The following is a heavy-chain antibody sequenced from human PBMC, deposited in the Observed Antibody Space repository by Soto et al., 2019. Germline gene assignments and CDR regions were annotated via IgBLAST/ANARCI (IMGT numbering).Heavy chain of an antibody. CDR2: IYYSGST. V-gene: IGHV4-31*03. CDR1: GVSISSGGYY. Sequence: SETLSLTCTVSGVSISSGGYYWSWIRQHPGKGLEWIGYIYYSGSTYYNPSLKSRVTISVDTSKNQFSLKLSSVTAADTAVYYCARNIDYCSSTSCYLLTDAFDIWGQGTMVTVSS. D-gene: IGHD2-2*01. CDR3: ARNIDYCSSTSCYLLTDAFDI. J-gene: IGHJ3*02.